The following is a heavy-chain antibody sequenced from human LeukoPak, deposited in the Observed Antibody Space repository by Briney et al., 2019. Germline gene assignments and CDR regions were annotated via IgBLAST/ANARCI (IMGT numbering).Heavy chain of an antibody. CDR3: ARRNLGDSSSLPYYYYYYMDV. CDR1: GVPFSGYY. CDR2: INHSDST. J-gene: IGHJ6*03. V-gene: IGHV4-34*01. Sequence: SETLSLTRAVYGVPFSGYYWRWIPQPPGKGLEWIGEINHSDSTNYNPSLKSRVTISVDTSKDQFSLKLCSVPAADTAVYYGARRNLGDSSSLPYYYYYYMDVWGKGTTVTVSS. D-gene: IGHD6-13*01.